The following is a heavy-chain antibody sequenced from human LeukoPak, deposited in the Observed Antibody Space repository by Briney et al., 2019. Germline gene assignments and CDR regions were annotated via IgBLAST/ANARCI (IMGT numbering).Heavy chain of an antibody. D-gene: IGHD4-17*01. CDR3: ARDPRRRDYGDWHYFDY. CDR2: ISAYNGNT. J-gene: IGHJ4*02. Sequence: ASVKVSCKASGYTFTSYGISWVRQAPGQGLEWMGWISAYNGNTNYAQKLQGRVTMTTDTSTSTAYMELRSLRSDDTAVYYCARDPRRRDYGDWHYFDYWGQGTLVTVSS. V-gene: IGHV1-18*01. CDR1: GYTFTSYG.